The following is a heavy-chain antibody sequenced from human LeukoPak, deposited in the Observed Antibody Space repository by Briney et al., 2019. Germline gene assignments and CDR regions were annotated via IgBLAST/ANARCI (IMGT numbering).Heavy chain of an antibody. CDR1: GFTFSDYY. CDR3: SGSRPTFDAFEI. CDR2: ISSSGSTI. D-gene: IGHD2-15*01. V-gene: IGHV3-11*04. J-gene: IGHJ3*02. Sequence: GGSLRLSCAASGFTFSDYYMSWIRQAPGKGLEGVSYISSSGSTIYYADSVKGRFTISRDNAKNSLYLQMNSLRVEDTAVYYCSGSRPTFDAFEIWGQGTMVTVSS.